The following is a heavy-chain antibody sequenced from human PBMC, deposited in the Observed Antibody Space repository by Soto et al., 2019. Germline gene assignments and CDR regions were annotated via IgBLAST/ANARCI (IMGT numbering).Heavy chain of an antibody. V-gene: IGHV3-64D*08. J-gene: IGHJ2*01. Sequence: GGSLRLSCSASGFTFSSYAMHWVRQAPGKGLEYVSAISSNGGSTYYADSVKGRFTISRDNSKNTLYLQMSSLRAEDTAVYYCVKFRIKGGWYPNNYWYFDLWGRGTLVTVSS. CDR3: VKFRIKGGWYPNNYWYFDL. CDR1: GFTFSSYA. CDR2: ISSNGGST. D-gene: IGHD6-19*01.